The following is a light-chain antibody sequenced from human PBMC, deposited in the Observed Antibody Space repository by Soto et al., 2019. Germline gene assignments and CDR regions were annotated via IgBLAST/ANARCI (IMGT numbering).Light chain of an antibody. J-gene: IGLJ2*01. V-gene: IGLV2-11*01. Sequence: QSALTQPRSVSGSPGQSVTFSCTGTSGDIGAYNYVSWYQFHPGKAPKMIIYDVNKRPSGVPDRFSGSKSGNTASLTISWLQAEDEADYYCQSYDSNTVVFGGGTKVTVL. CDR3: QSYDSNTVV. CDR1: SGDIGAYNY. CDR2: DVN.